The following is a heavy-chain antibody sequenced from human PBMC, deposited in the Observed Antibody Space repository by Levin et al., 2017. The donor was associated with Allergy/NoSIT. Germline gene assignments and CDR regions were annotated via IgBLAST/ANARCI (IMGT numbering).Heavy chain of an antibody. V-gene: IGHV4-39*07. CDR3: ARGSTAAAGAN. CDR1: GGSISSGTFY. D-gene: IGHD6-13*01. J-gene: IGHJ4*02. CDR2: IDYSGNT. Sequence: SCTVSGGSISSGTFYWGWIRQPPGKGLEWIGSIDYSGNTFYNPSLKSRVTISTDTSENQFSLRLTSVTAADTAVYYCARGSTAAAGANWGQGTLVTVSS.